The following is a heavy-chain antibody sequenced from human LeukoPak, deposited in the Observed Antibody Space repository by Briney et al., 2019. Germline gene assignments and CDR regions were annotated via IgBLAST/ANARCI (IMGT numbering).Heavy chain of an antibody. Sequence: GGSLRLSCGAPGFSLKTFWIHWIRQAPGGRLVWVSRISPDGSITTYADSVKGRFAISRDNAKNTLYLQMNRLRADDSAIYYCVSDSGTRSGGDSWGQGTLVTVSS. D-gene: IGHD1-26*01. CDR2: ISPDGSIT. CDR3: VSDSGTRSGGDS. J-gene: IGHJ4*02. CDR1: GFSLKTFW. V-gene: IGHV3-74*01.